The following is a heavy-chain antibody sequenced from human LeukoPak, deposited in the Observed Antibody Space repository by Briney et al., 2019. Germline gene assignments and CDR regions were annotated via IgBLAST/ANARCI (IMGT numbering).Heavy chain of an antibody. J-gene: IGHJ4*02. CDR1: GYTFTSYY. V-gene: IGHV1-46*01. D-gene: IGHD2-15*01. CDR3: AREGPLSGYCSGGSCHEFDY. CDR2: INPSGGST. Sequence: ASVKVSCKASGYTFTSYYMHWVRQAPGQGLEWMGIINPSGGSTSYAQKFQGRVTMTRDTSTSTVYMELSSLRSEDTAVYYCAREGPLSGYCSGGSCHEFDYWGQGTLVTVSS.